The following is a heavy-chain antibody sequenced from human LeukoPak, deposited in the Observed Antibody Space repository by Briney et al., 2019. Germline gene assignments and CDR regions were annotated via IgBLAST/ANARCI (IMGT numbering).Heavy chain of an antibody. V-gene: IGHV1-69*02. D-gene: IGHD4-23*01. CDR1: GGTFSSYT. Sequence: SVKVSCKASGGTFSSYTISWVRQAPGQGLEWMGRIIPILGIATYARKFQGRVTITADKSTSTAYMELSSLRSEDTAVYYCARLGGGNDYWGQGTLVTVSS. CDR3: ARLGGGNDY. J-gene: IGHJ4*02. CDR2: IIPILGIA.